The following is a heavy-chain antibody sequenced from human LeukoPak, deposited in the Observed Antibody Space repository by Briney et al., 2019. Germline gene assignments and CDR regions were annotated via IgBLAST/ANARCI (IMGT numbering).Heavy chain of an antibody. Sequence: GGSLRLSCAASGFTFSSYAMSWVRQAPGKGLEWVSAISGSGGSTYYADSVKGRFTISRDNSKNTLYLQMNSLRAEDTAVYYCAKGGSTMILVVMGEYYFDYWGQGTLVTVSS. CDR2: ISGSGGST. D-gene: IGHD3-22*01. CDR3: AKGGSTMILVVMGEYYFDY. V-gene: IGHV3-23*01. CDR1: GFTFSSYA. J-gene: IGHJ4*02.